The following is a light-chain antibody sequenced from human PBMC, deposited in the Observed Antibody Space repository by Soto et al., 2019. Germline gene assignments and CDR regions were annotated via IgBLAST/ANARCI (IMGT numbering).Light chain of an antibody. CDR2: GTT. J-gene: IGLJ1*01. Sequence: QSVLTQPPSVSGAPGQRVTISCTGSSSNIGAGYDVHWYQQLPGTAPKLIIYGTTNRPSGVPDRFSGSKSGTSASLAIIGLQAEDEADYYCQSYDGTLSGSYVFGVGTKVTVL. CDR1: SSNIGAGYD. V-gene: IGLV1-40*01. CDR3: QSYDGTLSGSYV.